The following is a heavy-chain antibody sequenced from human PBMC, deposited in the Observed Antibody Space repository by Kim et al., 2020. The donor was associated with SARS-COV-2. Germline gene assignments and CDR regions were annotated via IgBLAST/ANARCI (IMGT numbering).Heavy chain of an antibody. D-gene: IGHD6-19*01. Sequence: NYSPSFQGHVTISADKSISTAYLQWSSLKASDTAIYYCARSKGYSSGHDDYWGQGTLVTVSS. J-gene: IGHJ4*02. CDR3: ARSKGYSSGHDDY. V-gene: IGHV5-10-1*01.